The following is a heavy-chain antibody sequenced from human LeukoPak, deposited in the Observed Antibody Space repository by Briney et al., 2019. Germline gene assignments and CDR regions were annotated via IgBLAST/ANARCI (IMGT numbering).Heavy chain of an antibody. Sequence: GGSLRLSCAASGFTFSSCSMNWVRQAPGKGLEWVSSISSSSSYIYYADSVKGRFTISRDNAKNSLYLQMNSLRAEDTAVYYCASVDTAMVPDYWGQGTLVTVSS. CDR3: ASVDTAMVPDY. CDR2: ISSSSSYI. D-gene: IGHD5-18*01. J-gene: IGHJ4*02. V-gene: IGHV3-21*01. CDR1: GFTFSSCS.